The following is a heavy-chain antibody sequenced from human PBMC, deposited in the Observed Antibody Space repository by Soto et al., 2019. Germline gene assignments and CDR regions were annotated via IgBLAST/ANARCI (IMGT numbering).Heavy chain of an antibody. D-gene: IGHD5-12*01. CDR1: GFSLSNARMG. V-gene: IGHV2-26*01. Sequence: SGPTLVNPTETLTLTCTVSGFSLSNARMGVSWIRQPPGKALEWLAHIFSNDEKSYSTSLKSRLTISKDTSKSQVVLTMTNMDPVDTATYYCARIVYSGYGGWFDPWGQGTLVTVSS. CDR2: IFSNDEK. CDR3: ARIVYSGYGGWFDP. J-gene: IGHJ5*02.